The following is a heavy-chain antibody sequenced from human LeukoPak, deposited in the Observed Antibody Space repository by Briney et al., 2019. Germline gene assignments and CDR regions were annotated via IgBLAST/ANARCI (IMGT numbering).Heavy chain of an antibody. CDR3: AKVSTMRVVVGGYFDY. D-gene: IGHD3-22*01. CDR1: GFTFSSYA. V-gene: IGHV3-23*01. CDR2: ISPSFGST. Sequence: PGGSLKLSCAASGFTFSSYAISWVRRAPGQGLEWISAISPSFGSTYYAHTVKGRFTISRDNSTSTPYLQLNSLRAEDTAVYYCAKVSTMRVVVGGYFDYWGQGTLVTVSS. J-gene: IGHJ4*02.